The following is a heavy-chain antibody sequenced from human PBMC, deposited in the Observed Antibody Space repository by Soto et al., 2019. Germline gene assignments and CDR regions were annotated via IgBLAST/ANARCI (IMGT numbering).Heavy chain of an antibody. D-gene: IGHD3-10*01. CDR2: MNEDGGTT. V-gene: IGHV3-74*01. Sequence: GGSLRLSCAASGFTFSSYWMHWVRQAPGKGLVWVSRMNEDGGTTDYADSVKGRFIISRDNAKNTLYLQMNSLRAEDTAVYYCASDLSGRADVWGQGTTVTVSS. CDR3: ASDLSGRADV. CDR1: GFTFSSYW. J-gene: IGHJ6*02.